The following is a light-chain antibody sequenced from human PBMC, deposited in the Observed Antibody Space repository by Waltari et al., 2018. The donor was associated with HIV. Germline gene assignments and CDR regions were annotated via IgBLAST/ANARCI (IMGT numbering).Light chain of an antibody. CDR1: DSNVGRSSY. J-gene: IGLJ1*01. CDR3: ASYAGTYGLCV. CDR2: GVT. Sequence: QSALPQPRSVSGSPGQTVTISCTGTDSNVGRSSYVSWYQQHPGTSPKLLIYGVTQRPAGVPGRFSGSKSGDTASLTISGLQFDDEADYYCASYAGTYGLCVFGTGTTVTVL. V-gene: IGLV2-11*01.